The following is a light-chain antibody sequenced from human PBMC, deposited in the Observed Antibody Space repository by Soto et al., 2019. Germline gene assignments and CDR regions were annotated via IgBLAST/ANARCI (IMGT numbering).Light chain of an antibody. CDR2: DVS. CDR1: RRDVGSYNL. Sequence: QSALTQPASVSGSPGQWITISCTGTRRDVGSYNLVSWYQHHPGKAPKLMIYDVSKRPSGVSNRFSGSKSGNTASLTISGLQAEDEADYYCCSYAGNSDVVFGGGTKLTVL. J-gene: IGLJ2*01. CDR3: CSYAGNSDVV. V-gene: IGLV2-23*02.